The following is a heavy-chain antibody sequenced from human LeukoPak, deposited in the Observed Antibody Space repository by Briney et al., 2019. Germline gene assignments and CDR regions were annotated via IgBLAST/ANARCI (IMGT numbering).Heavy chain of an antibody. CDR1: GFTFSGSA. Sequence: PGGSLRLSCAASGFTFSGSAMHWVRQASGKGLEWVGRIRSKANSYATAYAASVKGRFTIPRDDSKNTAYLQMNSPKTEDTAMYYCTRLMVQGVNAFDIWGQGTMVTVSS. CDR2: IRSKANSYAT. V-gene: IGHV3-73*01. D-gene: IGHD3-10*01. CDR3: TRLMVQGVNAFDI. J-gene: IGHJ3*02.